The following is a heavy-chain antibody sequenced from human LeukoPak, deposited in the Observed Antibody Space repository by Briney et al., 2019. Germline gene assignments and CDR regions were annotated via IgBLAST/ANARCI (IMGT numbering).Heavy chain of an antibody. Sequence: PSETLSLTCTVSGGSISSYYWSWIRQPPGKGLEWIGYIYYSGSTNYNPSLKSRVTISVDTSKNQFSLKLSSVTAADTAVYYCARDKHEYYYGSGSYYRYGMDVWGQGTRSPSP. J-gene: IGHJ6*02. CDR2: IYYSGST. CDR1: GGSISSYY. D-gene: IGHD3-10*01. CDR3: ARDKHEYYYGSGSYYRYGMDV. V-gene: IGHV4-59*01.